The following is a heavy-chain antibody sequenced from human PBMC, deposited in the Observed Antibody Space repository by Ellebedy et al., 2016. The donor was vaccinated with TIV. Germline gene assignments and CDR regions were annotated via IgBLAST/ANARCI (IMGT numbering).Heavy chain of an antibody. CDR1: GDTFTNRY. V-gene: IGHV1-45*02. CDR2: IRPLNGDT. J-gene: IGHJ4*02. Sequence: AASVQVSCKASGDTFTNRYLHWVRQAPGQALEWMGWIRPLNGDTNYAHRFQDRVTLTRDRSVTTAYMELSSLSSEDTAIYYCARSDCGGDCSFDYWGPGTLVTVSS. D-gene: IGHD2-21*02. CDR3: ARSDCGGDCSFDY.